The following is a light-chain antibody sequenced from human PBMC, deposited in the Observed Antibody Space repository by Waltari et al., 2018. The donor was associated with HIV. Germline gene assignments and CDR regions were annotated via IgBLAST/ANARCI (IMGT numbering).Light chain of an antibody. CDR3: QQYNSYPYT. CDR2: TAS. J-gene: IGKJ2*01. V-gene: IGKV1-5*03. CDR1: QSISTW. Sequence: DIQMTQSPSTLSASVGDRVTITCRASQSISTWLAWYQQKPGKAPKFLINTASGSETGVPSKFSGSGSGTEFTLTISSLQPDDFATYYCQQYNSYPYTFGQGTKLEI.